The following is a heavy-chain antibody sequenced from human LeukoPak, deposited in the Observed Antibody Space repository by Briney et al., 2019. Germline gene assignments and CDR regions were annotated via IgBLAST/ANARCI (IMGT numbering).Heavy chain of an antibody. Sequence: GGSLRLSCAASGFTFSSYGMHWVRQAPGKGLEGVEYIHYDESNEQFADSVKGRFSISRDSSKNLLYLQVNSLRAENTAVYYCAKDRCSNGIGCYYYYMDVWGTGATVTIS. CDR3: AKDRCSNGIGCYYYYMDV. CDR2: IHYDESNE. J-gene: IGHJ6*03. V-gene: IGHV3-30*02. CDR1: GFTFSSYG. D-gene: IGHD2-8*01.